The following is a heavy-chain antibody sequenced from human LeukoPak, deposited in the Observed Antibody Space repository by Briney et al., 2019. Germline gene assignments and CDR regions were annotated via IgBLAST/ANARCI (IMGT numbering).Heavy chain of an antibody. D-gene: IGHD3-22*01. CDR2: IRGSGAST. CDR3: TKDLTVQIWLLGYDS. CDR1: DFPFSSYA. V-gene: IGHV3-23*01. J-gene: IGHJ1*01. Sequence: GGSLRLSCVASDFPFSSYAMSWVRQAPGKGLEWLAVIRGSGASTNYADSVKGRFTISRDNSKNTLYLQMNSLRAEDTAFYYCTKDLTVQIWLLGYDSWGQGTLVTVAS.